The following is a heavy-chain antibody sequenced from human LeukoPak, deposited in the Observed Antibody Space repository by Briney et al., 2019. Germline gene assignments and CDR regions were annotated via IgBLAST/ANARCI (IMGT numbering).Heavy chain of an antibody. J-gene: IGHJ4*02. CDR2: INSDGSST. Sequence: PGGSLRLSCAASGFTFSSYWMHWVRHAPGKGLVRVSRINSDGSSTSYADSVKGRFTISRDNAKNTLYLQMNSLRAEDTAVYYCARVVAGTFDYWGQGTLVTVSS. CDR1: GFTFSSYW. D-gene: IGHD2-15*01. V-gene: IGHV3-74*01. CDR3: ARVVAGTFDY.